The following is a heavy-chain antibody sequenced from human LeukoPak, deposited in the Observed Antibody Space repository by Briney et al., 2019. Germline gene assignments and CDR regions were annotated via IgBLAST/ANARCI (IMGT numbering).Heavy chain of an antibody. V-gene: IGHV3-20*04. Sequence: GGSLRLSCAASGFTFDDYGMSWVRQAPGKGLEWVSGINWNGGSTGYADSVKGRFTISRDNAKNSLYLQMNSLRAEDTALYYCARDRGDWGFRGLGYYYYMDVWGKGTTVTVSS. J-gene: IGHJ6*03. CDR1: GFTFDDYG. D-gene: IGHD7-27*01. CDR3: ARDRGDWGFRGLGYYYYMDV. CDR2: INWNGGST.